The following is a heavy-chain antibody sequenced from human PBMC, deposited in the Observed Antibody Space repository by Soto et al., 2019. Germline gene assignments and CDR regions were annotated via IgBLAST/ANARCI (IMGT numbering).Heavy chain of an antibody. V-gene: IGHV5-51*01. CDR3: ARRFTPTYYDFWSGLDP. J-gene: IGHJ5*02. CDR1: GYSFTSYW. D-gene: IGHD3-3*01. CDR2: IYPGDSDT. Sequence: GESLKISCKGSGYSFTSYWIGWVRQMPGKGLEWMGIIYPGDSDTRYSPSFQGQVTISADKSISTAYLQWSSLKASDTAMYYCARRFTPTYYDFWSGLDPWGQGTLVTVSS.